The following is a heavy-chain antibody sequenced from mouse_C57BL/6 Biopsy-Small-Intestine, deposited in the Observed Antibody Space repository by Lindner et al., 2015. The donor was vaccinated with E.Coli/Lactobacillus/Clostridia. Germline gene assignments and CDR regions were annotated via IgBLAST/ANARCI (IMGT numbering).Heavy chain of an antibody. J-gene: IGHJ1*03. CDR3: ARGGDHLVRGYFDV. CDR2: IYPRSGNT. D-gene: IGHD2-10*02. V-gene: IGHV1-81*01. CDR1: GYTFTSYG. Sequence: VQLQESGAELARPGASVKLSCKASGYTFTSYGISWVKQRTGQGLEWIGEIYPRSGNTYYNEKFKGKATLTADKSSSTAYMELRSLTSEDSAVYFCARGGDHLVRGYFDVWGTGTTVTVSS.